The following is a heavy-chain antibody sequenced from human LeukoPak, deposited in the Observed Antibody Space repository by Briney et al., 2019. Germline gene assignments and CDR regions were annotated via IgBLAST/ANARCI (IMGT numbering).Heavy chain of an antibody. Sequence: PGGSLRNSCVASQFNLNSYTMHWVRQAPGKWLKWVAAILYGVTKSHYADSVRGRITISRDNTNNTLSIQISSLRNKITGVYYCAKDPIQNYFYMDIWGKRTPVT. V-gene: IGHV3-30*15. D-gene: IGHD3-9*01. CDR2: ILYGVTKS. J-gene: IGHJ6*03. CDR1: QFNLNSYT. CDR3: AKDPIQNYFYMDI.